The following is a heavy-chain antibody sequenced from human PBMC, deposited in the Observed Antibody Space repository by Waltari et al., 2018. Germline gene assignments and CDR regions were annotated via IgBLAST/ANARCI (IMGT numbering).Heavy chain of an antibody. V-gene: IGHV4-39*01. CDR2: IYYSGGT. CDR1: GGSISSSSYY. D-gene: IGHD3-16*01. Sequence: QLQLQESGPGLVKPSETLSLTCTVSGGSISSSSYYWGWIRQPPGKGLEWIGSIYYSGGTYYNLSRKGRGTISVDKSKNQFSLKLSSVTAADTAVYYCARHQAVSTYYDYVWGSHPANPNDYWGQGTLVTVSS. CDR3: ARHQAVSTYYDYVWGSHPANPNDY. J-gene: IGHJ4*02.